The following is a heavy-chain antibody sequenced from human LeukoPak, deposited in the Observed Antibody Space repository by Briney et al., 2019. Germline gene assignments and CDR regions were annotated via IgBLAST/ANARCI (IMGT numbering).Heavy chain of an antibody. CDR1: GFTFSDHA. CDR3: TRLEADFPVMLRGVPFDY. CDR2: RRGKTNSYST. D-gene: IGHD3-10*01. J-gene: IGHJ4*02. V-gene: IGHV3-72*01. Sequence: GGSLRLSCAAFGFTFSDHAMDWVRQAPGEGLEWVARRRGKTNSYSTEYAASVKGRFTISRDDSKNTAYLQMNSLKTEDTAVYYCTRLEADFPVMLRGVPFDYWGQGTLVTVSS.